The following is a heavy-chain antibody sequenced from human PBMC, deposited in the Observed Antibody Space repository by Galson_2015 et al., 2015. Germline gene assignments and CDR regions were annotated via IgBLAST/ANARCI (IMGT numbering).Heavy chain of an antibody. CDR1: DFTFSMHD. D-gene: IGHD3-10*01. CDR3: ARGGSYYSSGGYSPLDP. J-gene: IGHJ5*02. Sequence: SLRLSCAASDFTFSMHDVHWVRQAPGKGLEWVALISNDGSRKYYADSVKDRLTIFRDNSNSTLYLQISSLRPEDTAVYYCARGGSYYSSGGYSPLDPWGPGTLVTVSS. CDR2: ISNDGSRK. V-gene: IGHV3-30*15.